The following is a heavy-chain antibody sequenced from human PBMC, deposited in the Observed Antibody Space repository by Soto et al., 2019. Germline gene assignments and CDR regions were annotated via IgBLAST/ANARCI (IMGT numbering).Heavy chain of an antibody. D-gene: IGHD2-15*01. V-gene: IGHV3-73*01. Sequence: GGSLRLSCAASGFTFSGSAMHWVRQASGKGLEWVGRIRSKANSYATAYAASVKGRFTISRDDSKNTSYLQMNSLKTEDTAVYYCTRLDPYCSGGSCYGAYDYWGQGTLVTVSS. CDR3: TRLDPYCSGGSCYGAYDY. CDR1: GFTFSGSA. CDR2: IRSKANSYAT. J-gene: IGHJ4*02.